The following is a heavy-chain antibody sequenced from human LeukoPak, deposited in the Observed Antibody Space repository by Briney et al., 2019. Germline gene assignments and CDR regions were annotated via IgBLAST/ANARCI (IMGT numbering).Heavy chain of an antibody. CDR2: IYSTGTT. V-gene: IGHV4-61*02. CDR1: AASISGSDHY. CDR3: ARGPFPRYYYDTSGYQWAFYV. D-gene: IGHD3-22*01. J-gene: IGHJ3*01. Sequence: SDALSLTCTVSAASISGSDHYWTWVRQPAGKGLEWIGRIYSTGTTNYNPSLKSRVTLSIDTSKNQFSLNLKSASAADTAVYYCARGPFPRYYYDTSGYQWAFYVWGQGTKVTVSS.